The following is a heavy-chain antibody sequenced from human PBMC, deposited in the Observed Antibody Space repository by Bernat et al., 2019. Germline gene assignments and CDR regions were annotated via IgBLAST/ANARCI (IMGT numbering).Heavy chain of an antibody. CDR3: ARSRIAADIYRFDY. CDR1: GFTFSSYG. Sequence: QVQLVESGGGVVQPGRSLRLSCAASGFTFSSYGMHWVRQAPGKGLEWVAVIWYDGSNKYYADSVKGRFTISRDNSKNTLYLQMNSLRAEDTAVYYCARSRIAADIYRFDYWGQGTLVTVSS. D-gene: IGHD6-13*01. CDR2: IWYDGSNK. J-gene: IGHJ4*02. V-gene: IGHV3-33*01.